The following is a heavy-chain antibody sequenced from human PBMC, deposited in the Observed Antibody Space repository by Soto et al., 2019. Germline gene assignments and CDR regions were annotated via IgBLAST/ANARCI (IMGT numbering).Heavy chain of an antibody. J-gene: IGHJ4*02. CDR2: INPSGST. Sequence: QVQLQQWGAGLLKPSETLSLTCAVYGGSFSGYYWSWFRQPPGKGLEWIGEINPSGSTKYSQSLQSRVTISVDTSKNQLSLTLSSVIAADTAVYYCARLRVASTRTKDYWGQGTLVTVSS. D-gene: IGHD6-19*01. V-gene: IGHV4-34*01. CDR3: ARLRVASTRTKDY. CDR1: GGSFSGYY.